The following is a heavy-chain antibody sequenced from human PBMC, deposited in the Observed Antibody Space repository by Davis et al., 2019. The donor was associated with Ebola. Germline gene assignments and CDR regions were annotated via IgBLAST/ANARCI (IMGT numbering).Heavy chain of an antibody. CDR2: IKSDGSST. CDR3: VRTTYGAPEY. J-gene: IGHJ4*02. D-gene: IGHD4-17*01. CDR1: GFTFSSYW. Sequence: GESLKISCAASGFTFSSYWMHWVRQAPGKGLVWVSRIKSDGSSTSYADSVKGRFTISRDNAKSTLYLQMNSLTAEDTAVYYCVRTTYGAPEYWGQGTLVTVSS. V-gene: IGHV3-74*01.